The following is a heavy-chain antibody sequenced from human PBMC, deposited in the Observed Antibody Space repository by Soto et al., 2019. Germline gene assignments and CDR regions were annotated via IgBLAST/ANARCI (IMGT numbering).Heavy chain of an antibody. CDR2: IYPGDSDT. J-gene: IGHJ3*02. CDR1: GYSFTSYW. V-gene: IGHV5-51*01. Sequence: GESLKISCKGSGYSFTSYWIGWVRQMPGKGLEWMGIIYPGDSDTRYSPSLQGQVTISADKSISTAYLQWSSLKASDTAMYYCAREITFGGVIALSRAFDIWGQGTLVTVSS. D-gene: IGHD3-16*02. CDR3: AREITFGGVIALSRAFDI.